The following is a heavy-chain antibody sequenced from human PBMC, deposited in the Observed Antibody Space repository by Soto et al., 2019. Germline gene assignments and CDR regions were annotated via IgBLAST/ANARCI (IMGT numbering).Heavy chain of an antibody. CDR3: ARYDFGTFDY. CDR1: GDSIISMFW. Sequence: SXTCAVSGDSIISMFWWSWVRQPPGKGLEWIGEIYHTESTVYNPSLKSRVTISVDKSKNQFSLNLDSVTAADTAVYYCARYDFGTFDYWGRGNLVTVSS. D-gene: IGHD4-17*01. CDR2: IYHTEST. V-gene: IGHV4-4*02. J-gene: IGHJ4*02.